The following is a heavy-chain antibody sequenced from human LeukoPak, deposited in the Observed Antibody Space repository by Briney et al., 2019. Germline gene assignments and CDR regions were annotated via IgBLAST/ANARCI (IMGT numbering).Heavy chain of an antibody. J-gene: IGHJ6*02. D-gene: IGHD3-10*01. CDR1: GGSICSYY. CDR2: IFYTGST. V-gene: IGHV4-59*01. Sequence: SETLSLSCTVSGGSICSYYWCWIRQPPGKGLEWIGYIFYTGSTAYNSSLESRVTISVDSSKNQVSLRLNSVTAADTAVYYCARVMKVRGITFFGMDVWGQGTTVTVSS. CDR3: ARVMKVRGITFFGMDV.